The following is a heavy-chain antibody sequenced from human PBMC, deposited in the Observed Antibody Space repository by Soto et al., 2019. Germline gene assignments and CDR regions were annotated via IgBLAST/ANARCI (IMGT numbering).Heavy chain of an antibody. V-gene: IGHV4-34*01. CDR1: GGSFSGYY. D-gene: IGHD3-3*01. CDR2: INHSGST. J-gene: IGHJ4*02. Sequence: PSETLSLTCAVYGGSFSGYYWSWIRQPPGKGLEWIGEINHSGSTNYNPSLKSRVTISVDTSKNQFSLKLNSVTAADTAVYYCASFRRDFWSGYRPFDYWGQGTLVTVSS. CDR3: ASFRRDFWSGYRPFDY.